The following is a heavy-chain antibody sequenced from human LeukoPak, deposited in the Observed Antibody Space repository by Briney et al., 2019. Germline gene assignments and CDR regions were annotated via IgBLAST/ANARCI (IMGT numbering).Heavy chain of an antibody. D-gene: IGHD2-8*01. CDR3: AREDALDY. CDR1: GFTVSSNF. J-gene: IGHJ4*02. V-gene: IGHV3-53*01. Sequence: GGSLRLSCAASGFTVSSNFITWVRQAPGKGLEWVSVITPGGSTYYADSVKGRFTISRDNSKNTVYPQMKSLRVEDTAVYYCAREDALDYWGQGTLVTVSS. CDR2: ITPGGST.